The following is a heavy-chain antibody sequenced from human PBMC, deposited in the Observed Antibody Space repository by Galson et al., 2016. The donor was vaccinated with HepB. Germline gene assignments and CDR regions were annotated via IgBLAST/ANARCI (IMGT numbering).Heavy chain of an antibody. Sequence: SVKVSCKASGYTFIGHWMHWVRQAPGQGLEWMGIINPRTGATGYAQNFQGRITLTSDTSANTVYMEMSSLRSEDTAVYYCSRDHSFADSAWWFDPWGQGTLLMVSS. J-gene: IGHJ5*02. CDR2: INPRTGAT. D-gene: IGHD3-3*01. CDR3: SRDHSFADSAWWFDP. CDR1: GYTFIGHW. V-gene: IGHV1-46*01.